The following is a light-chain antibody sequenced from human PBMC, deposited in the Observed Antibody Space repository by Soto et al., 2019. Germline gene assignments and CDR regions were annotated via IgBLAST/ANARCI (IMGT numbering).Light chain of an antibody. V-gene: IGLV1-44*01. CDR1: TSNIGRNT. CDR3: GAWDDSLTGVV. Sequence: QSVLTQPPSASGTPGQRVTISCSGSTSNIGRNTVHWYQQLPGTAPKLLIYSNNQWPSGVPDRFSGSKSGTSASLAISGLRSEDEADYYCGAWDDSLTGVVFGGGTKVTVL. J-gene: IGLJ2*01. CDR2: SNN.